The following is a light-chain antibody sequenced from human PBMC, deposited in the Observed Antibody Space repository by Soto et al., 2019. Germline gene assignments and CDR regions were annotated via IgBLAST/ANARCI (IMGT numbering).Light chain of an antibody. Sequence: QSVLAQPRSVSGSPGQSVTISCTGTSSDVGGYNYVSWYQQNPGKAPKLMIHDVTKRPSGVPDRFSGSKSGNTASLTISGLQAEDEAEYFCFSFTTTSTHVFGTGTKVTVL. V-gene: IGLV2-11*01. CDR1: SSDVGGYNY. CDR2: DVT. J-gene: IGLJ1*01. CDR3: FSFTTTSTHV.